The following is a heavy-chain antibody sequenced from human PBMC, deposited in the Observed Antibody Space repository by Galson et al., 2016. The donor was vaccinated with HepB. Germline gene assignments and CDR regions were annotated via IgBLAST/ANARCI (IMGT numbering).Heavy chain of an antibody. CDR3: ASGTGAYAQ. Sequence: CAISGDSVSRNTAAWNWIRQSPSRGLEWLGRTYYRPKWSSDYAVSMKSRITINADTSMNQFSLQLNSVTPEDTAVYYCASGTGAYAQWGQGTLVTVSS. D-gene: IGHD5-12*01. CDR2: TYYRPKWSS. V-gene: IGHV6-1*01. J-gene: IGHJ4*02. CDR1: GDSVSRNTAA.